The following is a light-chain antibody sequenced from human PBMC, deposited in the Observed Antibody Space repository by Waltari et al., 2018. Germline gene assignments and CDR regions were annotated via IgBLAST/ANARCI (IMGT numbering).Light chain of an antibody. CDR2: HTS. V-gene: IGKV3-20*01. Sequence: EIVLTQSPGTLSLSPGESATLSCRASQGVGKYLAWYQQRPGQAPRLLLYHTSIRANGIPDRFSGSGYGTDFSLTISRLEPEDCAVYYCQKYDFLPATFGQGTTVEIK. CDR3: QKYDFLPAT. CDR1: QGVGKY. J-gene: IGKJ1*01.